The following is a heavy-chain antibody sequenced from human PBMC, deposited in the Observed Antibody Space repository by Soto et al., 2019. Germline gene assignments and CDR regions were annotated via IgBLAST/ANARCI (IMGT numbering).Heavy chain of an antibody. D-gene: IGHD2-15*01. CDR3: HTPRVPTN. V-gene: IGHV5-51*01. Sequence: EVQVVQSGAEVKKPGESLKISCQASGYSFTKYWIGWVRQVPGKGLEWMGIIYPGNSDVRYSPSFQGQVTISADKSINTAYLQWNSLKASDTAVYFCHTPRVPTNWGQGTLVIVSS. CDR2: IYPGNSDV. J-gene: IGHJ4*02. CDR1: GYSFTKYW.